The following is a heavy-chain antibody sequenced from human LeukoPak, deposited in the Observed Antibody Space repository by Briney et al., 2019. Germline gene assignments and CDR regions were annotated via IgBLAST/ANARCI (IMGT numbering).Heavy chain of an antibody. Sequence: PSETLSLTCTVSGGSISSYYWNWIRQPAGKGLEWIGRIYTSGSTNYNPSLKSRVTMSVDTSKNQFSLKLSSVTAADTAVYYCARDLAAAGSNNWFDPWGQGTLVTVSS. D-gene: IGHD6-13*01. CDR1: GGSISSYY. J-gene: IGHJ5*02. CDR2: IYTSGST. CDR3: ARDLAAAGSNNWFDP. V-gene: IGHV4-4*07.